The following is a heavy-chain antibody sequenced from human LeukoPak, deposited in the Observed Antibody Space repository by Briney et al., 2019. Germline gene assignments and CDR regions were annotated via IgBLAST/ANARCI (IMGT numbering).Heavy chain of an antibody. D-gene: IGHD2-2*01. CDR3: ARDSNLGYCSSTSCFKRPRERFDP. J-gene: IGHJ5*02. CDR1: GGTFSSYA. V-gene: IGHV1-69*13. Sequence: ASVKVSCKASGGTFSSYAISWMRQAPGQGLEWMGGIIPIFGTANYAQKFQGRVTITADESTSTAYMELSSLRSEDTAVYYCARDSNLGYCSSTSCFKRPRERFDPWGQGTLVTVSS. CDR2: IIPIFGTA.